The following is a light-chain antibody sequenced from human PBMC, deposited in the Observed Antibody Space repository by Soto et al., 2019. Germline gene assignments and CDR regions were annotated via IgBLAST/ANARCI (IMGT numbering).Light chain of an antibody. CDR2: RAS. V-gene: IGKV3-15*01. CDR1: RSVSSN. CDR3: QQDNNWPPYT. J-gene: IGKJ2*01. Sequence: ETVITQPPATLSVSPGERATLSCRASRSVSSNLAWYQQKPGNAPRLIIYRASTRATGIPARFSSSGSGTEFTLLISSLQSADFAVYYYQQDNNWPPYTFGQGTKLEIK.